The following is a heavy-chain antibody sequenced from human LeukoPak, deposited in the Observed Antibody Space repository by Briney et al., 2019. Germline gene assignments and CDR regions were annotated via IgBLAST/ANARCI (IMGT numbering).Heavy chain of an antibody. CDR2: MISSTSTI. D-gene: IGHD1-1*01. J-gene: IGHJ4*02. Sequence: GGPLRLSCAACGFTYSRYSMNWVRQAPGKGLEGVSYMISSTSTIFYAASVKNRLTISRDNAKNTVHLQMNSLRAEDTAVYYCAKGGSTSPRYTFDYWGQGTLLTVSS. V-gene: IGHV3-48*04. CDR3: AKGGSTSPRYTFDY. CDR1: GFTYSRYS.